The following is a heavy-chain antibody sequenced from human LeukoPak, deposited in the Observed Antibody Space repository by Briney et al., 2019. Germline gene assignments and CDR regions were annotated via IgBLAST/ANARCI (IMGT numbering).Heavy chain of an antibody. V-gene: IGHV1-2*02. CDR2: INPTSGGT. D-gene: IGHD3-10*01. CDR1: GYTFTGYY. J-gene: IGHJ4*02. Sequence: ASVTVSCKASGYTFTGYYMHWVRQAPGQGLEWMGWINPTSGGTKYVQKFQGRVTMTRNTSISTAYMELSSLRSEDTAVYYCARVAFYGSGKLDYWGQGTLVTVSS. CDR3: ARVAFYGSGKLDY.